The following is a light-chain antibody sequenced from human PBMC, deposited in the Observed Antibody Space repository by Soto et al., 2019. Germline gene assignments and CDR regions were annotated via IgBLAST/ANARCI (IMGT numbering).Light chain of an antibody. J-gene: IGLJ2*01. V-gene: IGLV2-14*01. CDR1: SSDVAAYNY. CDR3: SSYTIDSSVV. Sequence: QSALTQPASVSGSPGQSITISCTGTSSDVAAYNYVSWYQQHPGQAPKLIIYEVTNRPSGVSSRFSGSKSGSTASLTISGLQAEDEAHYYCSSYTIDSSVVFGGGIKLTVL. CDR2: EVT.